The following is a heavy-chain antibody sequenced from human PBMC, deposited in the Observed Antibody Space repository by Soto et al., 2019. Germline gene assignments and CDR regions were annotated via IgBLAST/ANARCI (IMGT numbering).Heavy chain of an antibody. V-gene: IGHV1-69*13. CDR2: FIPVYRTL. Sequence: SVKVSCKASGGSFGKSAINWVRQTPGQGLEWLGGFIPVYRTLNYAQKFQGRVTITADESTGTAYMTLSSLASDDTAVYYCATGVIWIGYFTVDSWGQGTRVAVSS. CDR1: GGSFGKSA. D-gene: IGHD3-3*01. CDR3: ATGVIWIGYFTVDS. J-gene: IGHJ4*02.